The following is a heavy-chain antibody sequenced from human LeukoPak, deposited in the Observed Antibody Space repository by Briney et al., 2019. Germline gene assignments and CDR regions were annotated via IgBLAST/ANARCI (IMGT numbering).Heavy chain of an antibody. Sequence: GGSLRLSCATYGFTFSSYAMSSVRQAPGKGLEWVSAVSGTSDHTYYTDSVKGRFTISRDNSKNTLYLQMNSLRAEDTAVYYCANLVFDSSGYSYFDYWGQGTLVTVSS. V-gene: IGHV3-23*01. CDR2: VSGTSDHT. CDR3: ANLVFDSSGYSYFDY. D-gene: IGHD3-22*01. J-gene: IGHJ4*02. CDR1: GFTFSSYA.